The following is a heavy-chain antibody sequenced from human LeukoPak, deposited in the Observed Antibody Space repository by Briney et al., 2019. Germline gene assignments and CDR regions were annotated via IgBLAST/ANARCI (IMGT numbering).Heavy chain of an antibody. CDR3: ARVEWELRTNDY. Sequence: PGGSLRFSCATSGFTFSSYTMNWVRQAPGKGLEWVSSISPSSTYIYYADSVKGRFTMSRDNAKNSLFLQMNSLRAEDTAVYYCARVEWELRTNDYWGQGTLVTVSS. V-gene: IGHV3-21*01. CDR2: ISPSSTYI. D-gene: IGHD1-26*01. CDR1: GFTFSSYT. J-gene: IGHJ4*02.